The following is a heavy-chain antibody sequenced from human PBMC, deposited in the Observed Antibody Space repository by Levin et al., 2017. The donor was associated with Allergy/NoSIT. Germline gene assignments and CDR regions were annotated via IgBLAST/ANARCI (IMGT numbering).Heavy chain of an antibody. V-gene: IGHV6-1*01. J-gene: IGHJ6*02. CDR1: GDSVSSNSAA. Sequence: SQTLSLTCAISGDSVSSNSAAWNWIRQSPSRGLEWLGRTYYRSKWYNDYAVSVKSRITINPDTSKNQFSLQLNSVTPEDTAVYYCARSGWKPTPGNYYYGMDVWGQGTTVTVSS. CDR2: TYYRSKWYN. CDR3: ARSGWKPTPGNYYYGMDV. D-gene: IGHD1-1*01.